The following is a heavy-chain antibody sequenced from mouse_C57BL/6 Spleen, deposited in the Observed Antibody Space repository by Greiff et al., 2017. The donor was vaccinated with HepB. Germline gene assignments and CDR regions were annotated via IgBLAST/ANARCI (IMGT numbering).Heavy chain of an antibody. D-gene: IGHD1-1*01. Sequence: EVQLQQSGPVLVKPGASVKMSCKASGYTFTDYYMNWVKQSHGKSLEWIGVINPYNGGTSYNQKFKGKATLTVDKSSSTAYMELNSLTSEDSAVYYCARSELLRYYFDYWGQGTTLTVSS. CDR2: INPYNGGT. J-gene: IGHJ2*01. CDR1: GYTFTDYY. CDR3: ARSELLRYYFDY. V-gene: IGHV1-19*01.